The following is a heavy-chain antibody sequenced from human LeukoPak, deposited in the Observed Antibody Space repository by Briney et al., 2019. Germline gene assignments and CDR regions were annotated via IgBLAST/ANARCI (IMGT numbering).Heavy chain of an antibody. D-gene: IGHD2-8*02. V-gene: IGHV3-21*01. CDR3: ATYRQVLLPFES. J-gene: IGHJ4*02. CDR1: GFTFSSYS. CDR2: ISTSSSYI. Sequence: PGGSLRLSCAASGFTFSSYSMNWVRQAPGQGLEWVSSISTSSSYIYYADSVKGRFTISRDNAKNSLYLQMNSLRAEDTAIYYCATYRQVLLPFESWGQGTLVTVSS.